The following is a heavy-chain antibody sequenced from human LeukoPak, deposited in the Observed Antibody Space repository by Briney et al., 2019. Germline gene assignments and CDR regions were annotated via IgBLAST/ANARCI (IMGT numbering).Heavy chain of an antibody. V-gene: IGHV1-18*01. J-gene: IGHJ4*02. CDR2: ISGYNGNT. CDR3: ARSGRGTYYYFDL. Sequence: ASMKVSCKASTYTFTRYGISWVRQAPGQGLEWMGWISGYNGNTNYAQKFLGRVSMTADTVTSTAYMELRSLTSDDTAMYYCARSGRGTYYYFDLWGQGTLVTVSS. CDR1: TYTFTRYG. D-gene: IGHD5-12*01.